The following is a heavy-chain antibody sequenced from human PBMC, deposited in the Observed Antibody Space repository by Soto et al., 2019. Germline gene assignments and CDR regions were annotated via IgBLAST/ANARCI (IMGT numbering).Heavy chain of an antibody. CDR2: INAGNGNT. CDR3: AREAVSAQGASLCNWFDP. D-gene: IGHD2-15*01. J-gene: IGHJ5*02. V-gene: IGHV1-3*01. CDR1: GYTFTSYA. Sequence: ASVKVSCKASGYTFTSYAMHWVRQASGQRLEWMGWINAGNGNTKYSQKFQGRVTITRDTSASTAYMELSSLRPEDTAVYYCAREAVSAQGASLCNWFDPWGQGTLVTAPQ.